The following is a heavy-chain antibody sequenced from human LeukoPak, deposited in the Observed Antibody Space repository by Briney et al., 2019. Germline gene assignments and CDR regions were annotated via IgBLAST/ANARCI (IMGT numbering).Heavy chain of an antibody. CDR2: IYTGGTT. CDR1: GFIVSSKY. Sequence: GGSQRLSCAASGFIVSSKYISWVRQAPGKGLEWVSVIYTGGTTYYVDSVKGRFTISRDNSKNTVYLQMNSLRAEDTAVYYCARGGISRSFDLWGRGTLVTVSS. CDR3: ARGGISRSFDL. V-gene: IGHV3-53*01. J-gene: IGHJ2*01. D-gene: IGHD6-13*01.